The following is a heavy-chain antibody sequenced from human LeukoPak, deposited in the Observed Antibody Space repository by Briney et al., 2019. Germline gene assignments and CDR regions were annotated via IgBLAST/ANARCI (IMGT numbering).Heavy chain of an antibody. Sequence: SETLSLTCAVSGGSISSSNWWSWVRQPPGKGLEWIGNFYHSGSTYYNPSLKSRVSISVDTSKNQFSLKLSSVTAADTAVYYCARIRVLLWLGDPHGLFDYWGQGTLVTVSS. J-gene: IGHJ4*02. CDR3: ARIRVLLWLGDPHGLFDY. V-gene: IGHV4-4*02. D-gene: IGHD3-10*01. CDR1: GGSISSSNW. CDR2: FYHSGST.